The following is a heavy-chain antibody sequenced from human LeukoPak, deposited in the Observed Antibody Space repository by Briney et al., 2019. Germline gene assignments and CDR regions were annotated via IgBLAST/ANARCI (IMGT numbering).Heavy chain of an antibody. CDR1: GYTFTSYG. CDR3: ARERGYSYGDYYYYGMDV. D-gene: IGHD5-18*01. J-gene: IGHJ6*02. V-gene: IGHV1-18*01. Sequence: ASVTVSCKASGYTFTSYGISWVRQAPGQGLEWMGWISAYNGNTNYAQKLQGRVTMTTDTSTSTAYMELRSLRSDDTAVYYCARERGYSYGDYYYYGMDVWGQGTTVTVSS. CDR2: ISAYNGNT.